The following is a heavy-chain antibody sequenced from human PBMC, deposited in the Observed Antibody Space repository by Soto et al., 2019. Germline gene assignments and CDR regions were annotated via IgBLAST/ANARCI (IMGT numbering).Heavy chain of an antibody. CDR3: ATIKPYYYDSSGYRYFDY. D-gene: IGHD3-22*01. Sequence: QVQLVQSGAEVKKPGSSVKVSCKASGGTFSSYAISWVRQAPGQGLEWMGGIIPIFGTANYAQKFQGRVTITADESTSTAHMELSSLRSEDTAVYYCATIKPYYYDSSGYRYFDYWGQGTLVTVSS. CDR2: IIPIFGTA. CDR1: GGTFSSYA. V-gene: IGHV1-69*01. J-gene: IGHJ4*02.